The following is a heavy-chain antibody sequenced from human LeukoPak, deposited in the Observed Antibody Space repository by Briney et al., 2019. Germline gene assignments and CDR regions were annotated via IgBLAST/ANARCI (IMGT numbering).Heavy chain of an antibody. V-gene: IGHV3-48*03. J-gene: IGHJ3*02. CDR1: GFTFSSYE. CDR3: GASRQYVGAFDI. Sequence: GGSLRLSCAASGFTFSSYELYWVRRAPGKGLEWISYISSSSTIIKYADSVRGRFTISRDDARESLYLQMSSLRADDTAIYYCGASRQYVGAFDIWGQGTLVTVSS. CDR2: ISSSSTII. D-gene: IGHD3-16*01.